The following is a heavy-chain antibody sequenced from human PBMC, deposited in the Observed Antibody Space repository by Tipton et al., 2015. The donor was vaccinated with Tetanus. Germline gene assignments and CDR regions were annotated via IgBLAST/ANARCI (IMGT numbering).Heavy chain of an antibody. CDR1: GFTFSSYS. CDR2: ISSSSSYI. V-gene: IGHV3-21*01. D-gene: IGHD3-3*01. J-gene: IGHJ4*02. Sequence: EVQLVQSGGGLVKPGGSLRLSCAASGFTFSSYSMNWVRQAPGKGLEWVSSISSSSSYIYYADSVKGRFTISRDNAKNSLYLQMNSLRAEDTAVYYCASDFWSGYYDNSSGRKNAQDYWGQGTLVTVSS. CDR3: ASDFWSGYYDNSSGRKNAQDY.